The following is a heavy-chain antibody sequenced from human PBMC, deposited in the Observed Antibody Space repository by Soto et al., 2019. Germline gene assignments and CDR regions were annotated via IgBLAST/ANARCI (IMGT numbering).Heavy chain of an antibody. V-gene: IGHV4-59*08. CDR3: ARRGNLIAAAGTGYYYGMDV. Sequence: SETLSLTYTVSGGSISSYYWSWIRQPPGKGLEWIGYIYYSGSTNYNPSLKSRVTISVDTSKNQFSLKLSSVTAADTAVYYCARRGNLIAAAGTGYYYGMDVWGQGTTVTVSS. CDR2: IYYSGST. CDR1: GGSISSYY. D-gene: IGHD6-13*01. J-gene: IGHJ6*02.